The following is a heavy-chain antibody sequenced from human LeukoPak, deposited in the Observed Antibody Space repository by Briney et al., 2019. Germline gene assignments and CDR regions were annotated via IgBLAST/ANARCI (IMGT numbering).Heavy chain of an antibody. D-gene: IGHD2-2*01. CDR3: ARGPGALYY. Sequence: GRSLRLSCAASGFAFSRYGMHWVRQAPGKGLEGVALISHDGTNRNHADSVKGRFTISRDNSNNTLYLQMSSLRAEDTAVYYCARGPGALYYWGQGALVTVSS. CDR1: GFAFSRYG. CDR2: ISHDGTNR. J-gene: IGHJ4*02. V-gene: IGHV3-30*03.